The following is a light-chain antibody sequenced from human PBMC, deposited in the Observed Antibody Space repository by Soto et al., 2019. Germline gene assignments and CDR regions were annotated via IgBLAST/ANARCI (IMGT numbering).Light chain of an antibody. V-gene: IGLV2-14*01. J-gene: IGLJ2*01. CDR3: SSYTSSSTVV. CDR2: DVS. Sequence: QSALTQPASVSGSPGQSITISCTGTSSDVGGYNYVSWYQQHPGKAPKLMIYDVSNRPSGVSNRFSGSKSGNTASLTISGLQAEDGADYYCSSYTSSSTVVFGGGTKLTAL. CDR1: SSDVGGYNY.